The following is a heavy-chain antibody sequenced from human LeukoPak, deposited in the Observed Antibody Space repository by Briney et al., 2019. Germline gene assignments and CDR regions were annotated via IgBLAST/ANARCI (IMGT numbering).Heavy chain of an antibody. CDR2: TYYRSKWFN. V-gene: IGHV6-1*01. CDR1: GDSVSRNSAA. Sequence: SQTLSLTCAVSGDSVSRNSAAWNWMRQSPSRGLEWLGRTYYRSKWFNDYAVSVKSRIAINPDTSKNQFSLQLNSVIPEDTAVYYCARAAVAGSGYFDYWGQGTLVTGSS. D-gene: IGHD6-19*01. CDR3: ARAAVAGSGYFDY. J-gene: IGHJ4*02.